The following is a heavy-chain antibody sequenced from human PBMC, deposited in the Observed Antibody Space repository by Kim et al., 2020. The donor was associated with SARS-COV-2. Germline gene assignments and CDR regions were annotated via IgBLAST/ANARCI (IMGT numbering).Heavy chain of an antibody. D-gene: IGHD1-26*01. J-gene: IGHJ4*02. V-gene: IGHV4-34*01. CDR3: ARGLRIVGAQYYFDY. Sequence: PSLKGRVTISVDTSKNQFSLKLSSVTAADTAVYYCARGLRIVGAQYYFDYWGQGTLVTVSS.